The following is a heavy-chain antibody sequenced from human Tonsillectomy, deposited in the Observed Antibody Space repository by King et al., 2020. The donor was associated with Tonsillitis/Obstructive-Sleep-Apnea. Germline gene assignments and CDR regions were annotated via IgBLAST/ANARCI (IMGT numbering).Heavy chain of an antibody. J-gene: IGHJ4*02. CDR2: INHSGST. D-gene: IGHD6-13*01. Sequence: VQLQQWGAGLLKPSETLSLTCAVSGGSFSGYYWSWIRQPPGKGLEWIGEINHSGSTNYNPSIKSRVTTSADTSKNQISLMLSSVTAAEKTGYYCARGPSYSSSWYNYWGQGTLVTVSS. CDR1: GGSFSGYY. CDR3: ARGPSYSSSWYNY. V-gene: IGHV4-34*01.